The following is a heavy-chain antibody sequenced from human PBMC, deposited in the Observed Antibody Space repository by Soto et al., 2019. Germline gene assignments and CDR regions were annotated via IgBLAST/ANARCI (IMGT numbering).Heavy chain of an antibody. CDR3: AKDEVERLMPLPDAFDI. CDR2: ISGSGGST. Sequence: GGSLRLSCAASGFTFSSYAMSWVRQAPGKGLEWVSAISGSGGSTYYADSVKGRFTISRDNSKNTLYLQMNCLRAEDTAVYYCAKDEVERLMPLPDAFDIWGQGTMVTVSS. V-gene: IGHV3-23*01. D-gene: IGHD2-8*01. J-gene: IGHJ3*02. CDR1: GFTFSSYA.